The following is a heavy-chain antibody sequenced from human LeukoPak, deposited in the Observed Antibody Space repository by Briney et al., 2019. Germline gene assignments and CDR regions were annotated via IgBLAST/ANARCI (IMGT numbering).Heavy chain of an antibody. CDR1: GFTFSSYS. J-gene: IGHJ6*03. CDR3: ARDGEGDWENYYYYYMDV. D-gene: IGHD1-26*01. V-gene: IGHV3-21*01. Sequence: GGSLRLSCAASGFTFSSYSMNWVRQAPGKGLEWVSSITSTSSYIYHADSLKGRFTISRDNAKNSLYLQMNSLRAEDTAVYYCARDGEGDWENYYYYYMDVWGKGTTVTVSS. CDR2: ITSTSSYI.